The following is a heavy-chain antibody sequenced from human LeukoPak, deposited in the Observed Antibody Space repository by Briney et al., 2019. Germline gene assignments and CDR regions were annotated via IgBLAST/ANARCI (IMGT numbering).Heavy chain of an antibody. CDR1: GFTFSSYG. CDR3: AKVVVPAAMGPMAY. D-gene: IGHD2-2*01. Sequence: QPGGSLRLSCAASGFTFSSYGMHWVRQAPGKGLEWVAFIRYDGSNKYYADSVKGRFTISRDNSKNTLYLQMNSLRAEDTAVYYCAKVVVPAAMGPMAYWGQGTLVTVSS. CDR2: IRYDGSNK. V-gene: IGHV3-30*02. J-gene: IGHJ4*02.